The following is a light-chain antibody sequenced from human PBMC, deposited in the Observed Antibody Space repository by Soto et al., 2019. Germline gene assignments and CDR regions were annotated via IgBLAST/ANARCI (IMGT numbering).Light chain of an antibody. J-gene: IGKJ1*01. V-gene: IGKV3-20*01. CDR3: QQYGSSTRT. Sequence: EIVLTQSPGTPSLSPGERATLSCRASQSVSSSYLAWYQQKHGQAPRLLIYGASSRATGIPDRFSGSGSGTDGTLTISRLQNEDCAVYDGQQYGSSTRTFGQGTKVDIK. CDR2: GAS. CDR1: QSVSSSY.